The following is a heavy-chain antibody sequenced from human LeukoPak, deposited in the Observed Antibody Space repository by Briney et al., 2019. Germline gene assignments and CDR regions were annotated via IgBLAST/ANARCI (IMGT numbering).Heavy chain of an antibody. V-gene: IGHV3-49*04. CDR2: IRSKAYGGTT. Sequence: GGSLRLSCAASGFTFSSYAMSWVRQAPGKGLEWVGFIRSKAYGGTTEYAASVKGRFTISRDDSKSIAYLQMNSLKTEDTAVYYCTRRNYYDSSGYYQRGRYYFDYWGQGTLVTVSS. CDR1: GFTFSSYA. J-gene: IGHJ4*02. CDR3: TRRNYYDSSGYYQRGRYYFDY. D-gene: IGHD3-22*01.